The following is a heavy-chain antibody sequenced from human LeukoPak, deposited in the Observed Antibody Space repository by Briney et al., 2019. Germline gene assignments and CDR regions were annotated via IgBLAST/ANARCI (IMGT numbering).Heavy chain of an antibody. J-gene: IGHJ4*02. Sequence: PGGSLRLSCAAYGFTFSNYAMSWVRQAPGKGLEWVSAISGSGGSTYYADPVKGRFTISRDSSKNTLFLQMNRLRPEDAAVYYCAKAPVTTCRGAYCYPFDYWGQGTLVTVSS. D-gene: IGHD2-21*01. CDR3: AKAPVTTCRGAYCYPFDY. V-gene: IGHV3-23*01. CDR1: GFTFSNYA. CDR2: ISGSGGST.